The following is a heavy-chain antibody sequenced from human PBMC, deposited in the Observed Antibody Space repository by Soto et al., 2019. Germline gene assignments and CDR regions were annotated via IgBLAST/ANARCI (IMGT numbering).Heavy chain of an antibody. V-gene: IGHV4-34*01. J-gene: IGHJ5*01. D-gene: IGHD3-22*01. CDR1: GGSFRGYY. Sequence: SETLSLTCAVYGGSFRGYYWSGIRQPPGKGLEWIGEINHSGSTNYNPSLKSRVTISVDTSKNQFSLKLSSVTAADTAVYYCATSLYYYDSSGYRGGWFDSWGQGTLVTVSS. CDR2: INHSGST. CDR3: ATSLYYYDSSGYRGGWFDS.